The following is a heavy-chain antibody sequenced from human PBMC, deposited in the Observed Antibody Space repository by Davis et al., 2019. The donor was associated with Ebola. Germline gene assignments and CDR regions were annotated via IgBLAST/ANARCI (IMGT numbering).Heavy chain of an antibody. CDR2: IPGSGESA. Sequence: PGGSLRLSCAASGFTFSLYAMSWIRQAPGKGLEWVSSIPGSGESALSADSVKGRFTISRDNSKNTLDLQMNSLRPEDTAVYYCVKTRSNWWNDALEIWGRGTMVIVSS. CDR1: GFTFSLYA. CDR3: VKTRSNWWNDALEI. D-gene: IGHD2-8*02. J-gene: IGHJ3*02. V-gene: IGHV3-23*01.